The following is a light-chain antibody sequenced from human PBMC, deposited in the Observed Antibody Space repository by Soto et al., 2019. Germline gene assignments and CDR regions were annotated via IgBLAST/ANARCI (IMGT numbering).Light chain of an antibody. CDR3: QQYNNLPLT. J-gene: IGKJ4*01. CDR2: GTS. CDR1: QSVSTN. V-gene: IGKV3-15*01. Sequence: ETVMTQSPATLSVSPGERATLSCRASQSVSTNLAWYQQKPGQAPRLLIYGTSTRDTGIQARFSGSGSGTEFTLTISSLQSEDCSVYYCQQYNNLPLTFGGGTRVEI.